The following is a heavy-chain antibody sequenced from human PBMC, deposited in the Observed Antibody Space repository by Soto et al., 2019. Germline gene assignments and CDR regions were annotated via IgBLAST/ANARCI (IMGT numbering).Heavy chain of an antibody. J-gene: IGHJ6*02. V-gene: IGHV5-10-1*01. CDR1: GYSFTSYW. Sequence: GESLKISCKCSGYSFTSYWISWVRQMPGKGLEWMGRIDPSDSYTNYSPSFQGHVTISADKSISTAYLQWSSLKASDLAMYYCARLLVATTMDYYYGMDVWGQGTTVTVSS. CDR3: ARLLVATTMDYYYGMDV. D-gene: IGHD5-12*01. CDR2: IDPSDSYT.